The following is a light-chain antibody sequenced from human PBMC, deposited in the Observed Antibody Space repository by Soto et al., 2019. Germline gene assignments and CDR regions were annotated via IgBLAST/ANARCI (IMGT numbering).Light chain of an antibody. CDR2: TTS. Sequence: DILMTQSPSSLSASVGDRVTITCRASQSISRNLNWYQQRPGRAPKLLIHTTSNLQSGVPSRFSGSGSGTDFAFTISSLEPEDFATYYCQQSYSRWTFGQGTKV. V-gene: IGKV1-39*01. J-gene: IGKJ1*01. CDR1: QSISRN. CDR3: QQSYSRWT.